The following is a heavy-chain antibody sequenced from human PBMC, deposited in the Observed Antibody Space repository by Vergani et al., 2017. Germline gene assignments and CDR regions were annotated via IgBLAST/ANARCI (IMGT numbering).Heavy chain of an antibody. CDR3: TCGGLYVGPTQRYSDY. CDR2: IRSKANDYAT. CDR1: GFTFSGSA. J-gene: IGHJ4*02. Sequence: EVLLVQSGGGLVQPGGSLKLSCVASGFTFSGSAIHWVRQSSGKGLEWLGRIRSKANDYATEYSVSVRGRFTISRDDSTYTAYLQMQNLRLDDTAVYYVTCGGLYVGPTQRYSDYWGQGSLVTVSS. D-gene: IGHD2-21*01. V-gene: IGHV3-73*02.